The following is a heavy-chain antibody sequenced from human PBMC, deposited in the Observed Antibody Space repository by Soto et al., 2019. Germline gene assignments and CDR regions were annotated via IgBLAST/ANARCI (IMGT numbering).Heavy chain of an antibody. CDR2: IYYSGST. V-gene: IGHV4-39*01. CDR3: ARLLKAARPSVYYYGMDV. D-gene: IGHD6-6*01. CDR1: VGSIISSSYY. J-gene: IGHJ6*02. Sequence: PSETLSLTCTVSVGSIISSSYYWGWIRQPPGKGLEWIGSIYYSGSTYYNPSLKSRVTISVDTSKNQFSLKLSSVTAADTAVYYCARLLKAARPSVYYYGMDVWGQGTTVTVSS.